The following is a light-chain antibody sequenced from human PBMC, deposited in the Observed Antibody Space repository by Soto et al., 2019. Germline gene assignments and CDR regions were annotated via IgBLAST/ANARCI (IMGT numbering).Light chain of an antibody. V-gene: IGKV3-11*01. CDR2: DAS. J-gene: IGKJ1*01. Sequence: EIVLTQSPDTLSLPPGERATLSCRASQSVSSYLAWYQQKPGQAPRLLIYDASNRATGIPARFSGSGSGTDFTLTISSLEPEDFATYYCQHYNSYSEAFGQGTKVGIK. CDR1: QSVSSY. CDR3: QHYNSYSEA.